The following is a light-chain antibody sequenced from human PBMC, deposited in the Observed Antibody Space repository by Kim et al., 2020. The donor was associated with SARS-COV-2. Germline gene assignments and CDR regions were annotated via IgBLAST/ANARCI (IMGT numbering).Light chain of an antibody. V-gene: IGKV3-15*01. CDR2: GAS. CDR1: QSVSSN. CDR3: QQYNSWPPLFT. J-gene: IGKJ3*01. Sequence: EIVMTQSPATLSVSPGERATLSCRASQSVSSNLAWYQQKPGQAPRLLIYGASTRATAIPARFSGSGSGTEFTLTISSLQSEDFAVYYCQQYNSWPPLFTFGPGTKVDIK.